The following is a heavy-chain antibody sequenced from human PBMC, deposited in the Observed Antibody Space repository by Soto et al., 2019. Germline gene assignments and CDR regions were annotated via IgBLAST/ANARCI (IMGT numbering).Heavy chain of an antibody. Sequence: QVQLVESGGGAVQPGGSRRLSCAASEFTFSNYAMHWVRQAPGKGLQWLAVISYDGNNKYYADSVEGRFTISRDNSKNTAYRQRKSLRLEDTAVYYRARGPSDSDSCLDHWGQGTLVTVSS. CDR2: ISYDGNNK. CDR1: EFTFSNYA. D-gene: IGHD4-4*01. J-gene: IGHJ5*02. V-gene: IGHV3-30*03. CDR3: ARGPSDSDSCLDH.